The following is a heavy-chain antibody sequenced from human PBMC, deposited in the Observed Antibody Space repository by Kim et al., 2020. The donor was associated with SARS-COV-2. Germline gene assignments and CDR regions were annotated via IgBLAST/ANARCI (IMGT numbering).Heavy chain of an antibody. CDR1: GYTFTSYA. D-gene: IGHD1-26*01. V-gene: IGHV1-3*01. CDR3: ARDGGGGSYFLREWDHYFDY. J-gene: IGHJ4*02. Sequence: ASVKVSCKASGYTFTSYAMHWVRQAPGQRLEWMGWINAGNGNTKYSQKFQGRVTITRDTSASTAYMELSSLRSEDTAVYYCARDGGGGSYFLREWDHYFDYWGQGTLVTVSS. CDR2: INAGNGNT.